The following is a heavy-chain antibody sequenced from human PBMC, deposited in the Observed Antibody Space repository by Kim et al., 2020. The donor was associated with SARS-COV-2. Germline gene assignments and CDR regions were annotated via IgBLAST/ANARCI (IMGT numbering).Heavy chain of an antibody. Sequence: SETLSLTCTVSGGSISSGGYYWSWIRQHPGKGLEWIGYIYYSGSTYYNPSLKSRVTISVDTSTNQFSLMLSSVTAADTAVYYCARVRVLLWFGELRENYFDYWGQGTLVTVSS. CDR2: IYYSGST. J-gene: IGHJ4*02. CDR1: GGSISSGGYY. CDR3: ARVRVLLWFGELRENYFDY. V-gene: IGHV4-31*03. D-gene: IGHD3-10*01.